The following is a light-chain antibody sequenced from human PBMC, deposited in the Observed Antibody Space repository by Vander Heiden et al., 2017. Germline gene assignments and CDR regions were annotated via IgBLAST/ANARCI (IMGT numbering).Light chain of an antibody. CDR1: SPNSGAGYD. V-gene: IGLV1-40*01. Sequence: QSVLTQAPSVSGAPGQSVTIPCTGSSPNSGAGYDVHWYQQLPGTAPKLLIYANSNRPSGVPDRFSGSKSGTSAALAITGLQAEDEADYYCQSYDSSLSGWVFGEGTKLTVL. CDR2: ANS. J-gene: IGLJ3*02. CDR3: QSYDSSLSGWV.